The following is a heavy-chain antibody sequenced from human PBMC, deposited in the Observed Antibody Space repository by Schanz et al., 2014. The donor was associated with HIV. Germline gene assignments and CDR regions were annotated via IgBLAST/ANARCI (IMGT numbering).Heavy chain of an antibody. CDR3: VRAASFHFDKEGYYRNWYFDF. J-gene: IGHJ2*01. CDR1: GYTFSDYD. CDR2: VNPESGNT. D-gene: IGHD1-26*01. Sequence: QVQLVQSGPEVKKPGASVRVSCETSGYTFSDYDINWVRQAPGQGLEWMGWVNPESGNTGMADTFLGGLSLTRFPSTGTASMELDSLRSEDTAIYYCVRAASFHFDKEGYYRNWYFDFWGRGTLVAVSS. V-gene: IGHV1-8*02.